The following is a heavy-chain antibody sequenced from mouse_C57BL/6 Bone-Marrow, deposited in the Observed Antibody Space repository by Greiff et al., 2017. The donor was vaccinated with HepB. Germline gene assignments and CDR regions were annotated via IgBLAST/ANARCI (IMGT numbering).Heavy chain of an antibody. CDR1: GYTFTSYG. J-gene: IGHJ3*01. CDR3: ARWDYYDYPRFAY. D-gene: IGHD2-4*01. CDR2: IYPRSGNT. V-gene: IGHV1-81*01. Sequence: QVQLKESGAELARPGASVKLSCKASGYTFTSYGISWVKQRTGQGLEWIGEIYPRSGNTYYNEKFKGKATLTADKSSSTAYMELRSLTSEDSAVYFCARWDYYDYPRFAYWGQGTLVTVSA.